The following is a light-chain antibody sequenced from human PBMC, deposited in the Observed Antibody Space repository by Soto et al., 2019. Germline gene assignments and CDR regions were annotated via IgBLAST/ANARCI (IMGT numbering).Light chain of an antibody. V-gene: IGLV2-8*01. Sequence: QSALTQPPSASGAPGQSVTISCTGTSSDVGGYNYVSWYQQHPGKAPKLILYEVNERPSGVPDRFSGSKSGNTASLTVSGLQAEDEADYYCSSYAGSSDFPYVFGTGTKLTVL. CDR2: EVN. CDR3: SSYAGSSDFPYV. J-gene: IGLJ1*01. CDR1: SSDVGGYNY.